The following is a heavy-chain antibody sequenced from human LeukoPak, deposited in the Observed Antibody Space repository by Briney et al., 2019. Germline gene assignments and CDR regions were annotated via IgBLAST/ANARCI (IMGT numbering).Heavy chain of an antibody. CDR1: GGSISSYY. D-gene: IGHD4-17*01. V-gene: IGHV4-59*01. Sequence: SETLSLTCTVSGGSISSYYWSWIRQPPGKGLEWIGYIYYSGSTNYNPSLRSRVTISVDTSKNQFSLKLSSVTAADTAVYYCARDSPYGDYVSYWGQGTLVTVSS. CDR2: IYYSGST. J-gene: IGHJ4*02. CDR3: ARDSPYGDYVSY.